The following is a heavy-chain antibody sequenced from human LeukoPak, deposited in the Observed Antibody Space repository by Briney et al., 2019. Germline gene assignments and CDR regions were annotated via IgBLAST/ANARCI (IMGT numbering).Heavy chain of an antibody. CDR1: GFTFSTYN. J-gene: IGHJ3*02. CDR3: ARDVGASAPDAFDI. Sequence: GGSLRLSCAASGFTFSTYNMNWVRQAPGKGLEWVSSISSSSNYIYYADSVKGRFTISRDNAKNSLYLQMNSQRAEDTDVYYCARDVGASAPDAFDIWGQGIMVTVSS. CDR2: ISSSSNYI. V-gene: IGHV3-21*01. D-gene: IGHD1-26*01.